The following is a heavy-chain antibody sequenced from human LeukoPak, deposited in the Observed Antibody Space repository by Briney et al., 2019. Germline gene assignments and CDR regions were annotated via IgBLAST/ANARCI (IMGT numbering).Heavy chain of an antibody. V-gene: IGHV1-2*02. CDR3: ARGDSSSSDGSDWFDP. CDR2: INPNSGGT. J-gene: IGHJ5*02. CDR1: GYTFTGYY. D-gene: IGHD6-6*01. Sequence: ASVKVSCKASGYTFTGYYMHWVRQAPGQGLEWVGWINPNSGGTNYAQKFQGRVTMTRDTSISTAYMELSRLRSDDTAVYYCARGDSSSSDGSDWFDPWGQGTLVTVSS.